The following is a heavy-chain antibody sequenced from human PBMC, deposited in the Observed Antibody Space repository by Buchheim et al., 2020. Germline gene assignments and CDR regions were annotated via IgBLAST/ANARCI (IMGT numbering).Heavy chain of an antibody. CDR2: ISYDGGSK. J-gene: IGHJ4*02. D-gene: IGHD3-3*01. CDR1: GFTFSSYG. CDR3: ARAGGYYDFRSGYYSFDY. Sequence: QVQLVESGGGVVQPGRSLRLSCAASGFTFSSYGMHWVRQAPGKGLEWVAVISYDGGSKEYGDSVKGRFTISRDNRKNTLYLQMNNLRVEDTAVYYCARAGGYYDFRSGYYSFDYWGQGTL. V-gene: IGHV3-30*03.